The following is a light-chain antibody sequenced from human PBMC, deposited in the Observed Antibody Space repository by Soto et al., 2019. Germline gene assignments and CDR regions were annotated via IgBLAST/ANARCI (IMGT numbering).Light chain of an antibody. J-gene: IGLJ3*02. CDR3: QSYDSSNSWV. CDR1: SGSIASNY. Sequence: NSMLTQPHSVSESPGKTVTISCTGSSGSIASNYVQWYQQRPGSAPTTVIYEDNQRPSGVPDRFSGSIDSSSNSASLTISGLKTEDEADYYCQSYDSSNSWVFGGGTKLTVL. V-gene: IGLV6-57*02. CDR2: EDN.